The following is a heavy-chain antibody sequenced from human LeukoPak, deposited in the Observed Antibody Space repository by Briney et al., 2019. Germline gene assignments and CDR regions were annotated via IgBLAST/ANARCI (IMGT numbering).Heavy chain of an antibody. Sequence: GGSLRLSCAASGFTFSSYEMNWVRQAPGKGLEWVSYISSSGSTIYYADSVKGRFTISRDNAKNSLYLQMNSLRAEDTAVYYCARGYSSGWYSTSADYWGQGTLVTVSS. CDR3: ARGYSSGWYSTSADY. CDR2: ISSSGSTI. D-gene: IGHD6-19*01. J-gene: IGHJ4*02. CDR1: GFTFSSYE. V-gene: IGHV3-48*03.